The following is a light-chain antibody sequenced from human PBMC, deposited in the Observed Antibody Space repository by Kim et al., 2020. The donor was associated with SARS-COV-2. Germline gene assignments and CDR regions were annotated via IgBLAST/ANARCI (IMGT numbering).Light chain of an antibody. Sequence: VALGQTVRITCQGDSLRSYSATWYQHKPGQAPILVIYGKNTRPSGIPVRSSGSSSGNTASLTITGTLTGDEADYYCNSRDSNDNVVFGGGTQLTGL. CDR2: GKN. CDR1: SLRSYS. J-gene: IGLJ2*01. CDR3: NSRDSNDNVV. V-gene: IGLV3-19*01.